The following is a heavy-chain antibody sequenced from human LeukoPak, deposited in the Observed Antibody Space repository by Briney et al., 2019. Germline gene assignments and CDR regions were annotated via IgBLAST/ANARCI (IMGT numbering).Heavy chain of an antibody. CDR2: INHSGST. V-gene: IGHV4-39*07. CDR1: GGSISSSRYY. CDR3: ARLRTGSYYYYYMDV. J-gene: IGHJ6*03. Sequence: SETLSLTCTVSGGSISSSRYYWGWIRQPPGKGLEWIGEINHSGSTNYNPSLKSRVTISVDTSKNQFSLKLSSVTAADTAVYYCARLRTGSYYYYYMDVWGKGTTVTISS.